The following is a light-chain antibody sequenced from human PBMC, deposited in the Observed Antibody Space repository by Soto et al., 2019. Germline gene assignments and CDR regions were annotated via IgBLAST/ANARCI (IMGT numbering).Light chain of an antibody. Sequence: QSVLTQPPSASGTPGPRVTISCSGSSSNIGSNTVNWYQQLPGTAPKLLIYNNNQRPSGVPDRFSGSKSGTSASLAISGLQFEFEADYHCAAGDVSLNRLVFGTGSKLT. J-gene: IGLJ1*01. CDR1: SSNIGSNT. CDR2: NNN. CDR3: AAGDVSLNRLV. V-gene: IGLV1-44*01.